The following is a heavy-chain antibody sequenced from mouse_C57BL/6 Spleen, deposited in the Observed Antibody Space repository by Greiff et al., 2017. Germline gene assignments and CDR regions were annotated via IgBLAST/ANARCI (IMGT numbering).Heavy chain of an antibody. V-gene: IGHV1-26*01. CDR1: GYTFTDYY. CDR2: INPNNGGT. J-gene: IGHJ3*01. D-gene: IGHD2-1*01. Sequence: EVQLQQSGPELVKPGASVKISCKASGYTFTDYYMNWVKQSHGKSLEWIGDINPNNGGTSYNQKFKGKATLTVDKSSSTAYMELRSLTSEDSAVYYCAREKIYGNPWFAYWGQGTLVTVSA. CDR3: AREKIYGNPWFAY.